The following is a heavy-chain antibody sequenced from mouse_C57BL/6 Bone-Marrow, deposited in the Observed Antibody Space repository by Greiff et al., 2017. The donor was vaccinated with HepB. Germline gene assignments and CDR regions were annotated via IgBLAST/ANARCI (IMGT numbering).Heavy chain of an antibody. Sequence: QVQLQQSGAELVKPGASVKMSCKASGYTFTSYWITWVKQRPGQGLEWIGDIYPGSGSTNYNEKFKSKATLTVDTSSSTAYMQLSSLTSEDSAVYYCAGSSYGYYAMDYWGQGTSVTVSS. CDR3: AGSSYGYYAMDY. D-gene: IGHD1-1*01. CDR1: GYTFTSYW. J-gene: IGHJ4*01. V-gene: IGHV1-55*01. CDR2: IYPGSGST.